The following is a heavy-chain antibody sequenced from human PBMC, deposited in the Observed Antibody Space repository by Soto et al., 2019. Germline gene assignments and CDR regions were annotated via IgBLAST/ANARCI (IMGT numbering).Heavy chain of an antibody. J-gene: IGHJ4*01. V-gene: IGHV3-23*01. CDR3: AKEEQYDSGGDLQY. D-gene: IGHD3-22*01. Sequence: PGGAPRHSCGASGITLSRHALSRATPGQGKGVGWVSAISGGGGRTDYADSVKGRFSIARDNSKNTLYLQMNSLRAEDTAVYYSAKEEQYDSGGDLQYWGHGTLVTVSS. CDR2: ISGGGGRT. CDR1: GITLSRHA.